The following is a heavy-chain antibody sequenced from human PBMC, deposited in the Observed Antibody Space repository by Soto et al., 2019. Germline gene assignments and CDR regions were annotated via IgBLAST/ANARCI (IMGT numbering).Heavy chain of an antibody. CDR2: IYYSGST. CDR3: ARYMVRGDPFGY. V-gene: IGHV4-31*03. J-gene: IGHJ4*02. CDR1: GGSISSGGYY. Sequence: SETLSLTCTVSGGSISSGGYYWSWIRQHPGKGLEWIGYIYYSGSTYYNPSLKSRVTISVDTSKNQFSLKLSSVTAADTAVYYCARYMVRGDPFGYWGQGTLVTVS. D-gene: IGHD3-10*01.